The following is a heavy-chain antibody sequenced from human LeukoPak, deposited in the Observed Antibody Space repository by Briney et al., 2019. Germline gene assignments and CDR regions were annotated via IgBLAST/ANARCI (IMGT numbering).Heavy chain of an antibody. CDR2: ISNNGYIT. CDR3: VKAGVEDDWYFDL. D-gene: IGHD3-3*01. Sequence: GGSLRLSCSASGFIFSTYAMHWVRQAPGKGLEYVSAISNNGYITYYADSVKGRFSISRDNSKKTLFLQMSSLRAEDTAVYFCVKAGVEDDWYFDLWGRGTLVTVSS. CDR1: GFIFSTYA. V-gene: IGHV3-64D*06. J-gene: IGHJ2*01.